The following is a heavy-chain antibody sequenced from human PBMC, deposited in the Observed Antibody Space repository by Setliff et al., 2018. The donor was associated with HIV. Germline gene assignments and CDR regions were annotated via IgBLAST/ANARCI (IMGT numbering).Heavy chain of an antibody. CDR1: GFIFSSHD. D-gene: IGHD6-6*01. CDR2: IGTGGDT. Sequence: PGGSLRLSCEASGFIFSSHDFHWVRQAAGQGLEWVSAIGTGGDTYYVDSVNGRFAISRENAKNSLYLQMNNVRAGDTAVYYCTRELNGHTSSHYYFGLDVWGQGTTVTVSS. V-gene: IGHV3-13*01. CDR3: TRELNGHTSSHYYFGLDV. J-gene: IGHJ6*02.